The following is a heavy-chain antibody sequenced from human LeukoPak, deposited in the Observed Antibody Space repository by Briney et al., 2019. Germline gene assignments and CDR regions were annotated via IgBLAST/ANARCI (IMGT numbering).Heavy chain of an antibody. Sequence: SGGSLRLSCAASGFTFSSYEMNWVRQAPGKGLEWVSVIYSGGSTYYADSVKGRFTISRNNSKNTLYLQINSLRAEDTAVYYCARDLGSGSLFDYWGQGTLVTVSS. J-gene: IGHJ4*02. V-gene: IGHV3-53*01. CDR2: IYSGGST. CDR1: GFTFSSYE. CDR3: ARDLGSGSLFDY. D-gene: IGHD3-10*01.